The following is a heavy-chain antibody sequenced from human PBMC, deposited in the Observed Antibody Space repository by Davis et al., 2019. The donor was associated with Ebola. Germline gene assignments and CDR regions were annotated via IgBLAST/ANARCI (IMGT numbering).Heavy chain of an antibody. Sequence: ASVKVSCKASGYTFTSYDINWVRQATGQGLEWMGWMNPNSGNTGYAQKFQGRVTITRNTSIITAYMELSSLRSEDTAVYYCARDRDWGFTMIVGHNWFDPWGQGTLVTVSS. CDR3: ARDRDWGFTMIVGHNWFDP. J-gene: IGHJ5*02. V-gene: IGHV1-8*03. CDR1: GYTFTSYD. D-gene: IGHD3-22*01. CDR2: MNPNSGNT.